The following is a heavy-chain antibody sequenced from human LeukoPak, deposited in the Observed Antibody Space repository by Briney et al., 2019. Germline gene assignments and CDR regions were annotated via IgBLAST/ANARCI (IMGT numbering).Heavy chain of an antibody. CDR1: GVSIGSYY. CDR3: ARASYEYYYDSSGSRDDAFDI. Sequence: TSETLSLTCTVSGVSIGSYYWSWIRQPPGEGLEWIGYIYYSGGTNYNPSLKSRVTISLDTPKKQFSLKLSSVTAADTAVYYCARASYEYYYDSSGSRDDAFDIWGQGTMVTVSS. D-gene: IGHD3-22*01. V-gene: IGHV4-59*01. CDR2: IYYSGGT. J-gene: IGHJ3*02.